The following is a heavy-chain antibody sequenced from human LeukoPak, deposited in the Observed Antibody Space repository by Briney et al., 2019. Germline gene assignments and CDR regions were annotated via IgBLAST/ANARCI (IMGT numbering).Heavy chain of an antibody. V-gene: IGHV3-64D*09. CDR3: VKGIRFLEWYDAFDI. D-gene: IGHD3-3*01. CDR1: GFTFSSYA. CDR2: ISSNGGST. J-gene: IGHJ3*02. Sequence: GGSLRLSCSASGFTFSSYAMHWVRQAPGKGLEYVSAISSNGGSTYYADSVKGRFTISRDNCKNTLYLQMSSLRAEDTAVYYCVKGIRFLEWYDAFDIWGQGTMVTVSS.